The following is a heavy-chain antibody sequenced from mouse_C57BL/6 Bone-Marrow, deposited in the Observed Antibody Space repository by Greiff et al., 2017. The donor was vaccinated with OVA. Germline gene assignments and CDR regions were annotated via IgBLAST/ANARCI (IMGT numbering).Heavy chain of an antibody. V-gene: IGHV3-6*01. CDR3: ARDKNYGSSVSYWYFDV. CDR1: GYSITSGYY. CDR2: ISYDGSN. D-gene: IGHD1-1*01. Sequence: EVQLQESGPGLVKPSQSLSLTCSVTGYSITSGYYWNWIRQFPGNKLEWMGYISYDGSNNYNPSLKNRISITRDTSKNQFFLKLNSVTTEDTATYYCARDKNYGSSVSYWYFDVWGTGTTVTVSS. J-gene: IGHJ1*03.